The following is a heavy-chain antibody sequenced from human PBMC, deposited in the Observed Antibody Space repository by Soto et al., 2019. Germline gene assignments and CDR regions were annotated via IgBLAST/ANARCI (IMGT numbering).Heavy chain of an antibody. CDR3: ARDLTIFGRYGMDV. CDR1: GGSISSGDYY. J-gene: IGHJ6*02. V-gene: IGHV4-30-4*01. D-gene: IGHD3-3*01. Sequence: SETLSLTCTVSGGSISSGDYYWSWIRQPPGKGLEWIGYIYYSGSTYYNPSLKSRVTISVDTSKNQFSLKLSSVTAADTAVYYCARDLTIFGRYGMDVWGQGTTVTVS. CDR2: IYYSGST.